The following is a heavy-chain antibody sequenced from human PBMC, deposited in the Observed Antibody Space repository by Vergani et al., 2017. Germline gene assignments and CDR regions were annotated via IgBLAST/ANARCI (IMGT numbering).Heavy chain of an antibody. CDR3: AIAIAARPRYYYYYMDV. J-gene: IGHJ6*03. CDR1: GFTFDDYG. D-gene: IGHD6-6*01. CDR2: INWNGGST. V-gene: IGHV3-20*01. Sequence: EVQLVESGGGVVRPGGSLRLSCAASGFTFDDYGMSWVRQAPGKGLEWVSGINWNGGSTGYADSVKGRFTISRDNNKNSLYLQMNSLRAEDTALYHCAIAIAARPRYYYYYMDVWGKGTTVTVSS.